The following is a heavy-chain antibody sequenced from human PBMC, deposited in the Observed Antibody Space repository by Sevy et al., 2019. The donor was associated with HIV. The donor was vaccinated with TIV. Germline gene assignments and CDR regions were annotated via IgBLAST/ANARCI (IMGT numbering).Heavy chain of an antibody. CDR2: IKSKTDGGTT. D-gene: IGHD3-22*01. CDR1: GFTFSNAW. Sequence: GGSLRLSCAASGFTFSNAWMSWVRQAPGKGLEWVGRIKSKTDGGTTDYAAPVKGRFTISRDDSKDTLYLQMNRLKTEDTAVYYCTTDRCYDSSGYSAFDIWGQGTMVTVSS. V-gene: IGHV3-15*01. CDR3: TTDRCYDSSGYSAFDI. J-gene: IGHJ3*02.